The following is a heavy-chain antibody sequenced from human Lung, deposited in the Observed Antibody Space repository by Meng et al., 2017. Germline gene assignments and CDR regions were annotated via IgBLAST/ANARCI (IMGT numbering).Heavy chain of an antibody. CDR1: GFTFRSYW. J-gene: IGHJ4*02. CDR2: IRGDGGSI. V-gene: IGHV3-74*03. CDR3: ARESGYFEY. Sequence: VRLVESGGVLVQPGGSLRLSCAASGFTFRSYWMHWVRQAPGKGLVWVSRIRGDGGSIVYADSVKGRFTISRDNAKNTLFLQMNSLRAEDTAVYYCARESGYFEYWGQGILVTVSS.